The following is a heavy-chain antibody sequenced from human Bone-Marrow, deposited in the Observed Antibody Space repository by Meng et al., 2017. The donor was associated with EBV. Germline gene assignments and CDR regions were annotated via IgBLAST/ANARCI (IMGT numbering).Heavy chain of an antibody. CDR1: EFTFSSYW. J-gene: IGHJ4*02. V-gene: IGHV3-74*01. CDR2: INEDGATT. D-gene: IGHD1-14*01. CDR3: SRDLAGSDDY. Sequence: LVDSGGRLISPGVSLRLSCVASEFTFSSYWINGVRQAPGEGLVWVSCINEDGATTNYADSVKGRFTISRDNARNTLYLQMNSLRAEDTAVYYCSRDLAGSDDYWGQGTLVTVSS.